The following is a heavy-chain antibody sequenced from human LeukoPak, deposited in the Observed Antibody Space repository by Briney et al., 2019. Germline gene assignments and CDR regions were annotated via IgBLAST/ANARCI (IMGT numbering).Heavy chain of an antibody. D-gene: IGHD3-10*01. J-gene: IGHJ4*02. V-gene: IGHV1-2*06. CDR2: INPNSGGT. CDR1: GYTFTGYY. Sequence: ASVKVSCKASGYTFTGYYMHWVRQAPGQGLEWMGRINPNSGGTNYAQKFQGRVTMTRDTSISTAYMELSRLRSDDTAVYYCARAAEPIWIGEFPFDYWGQGTLVTVSS. CDR3: ARAAEPIWIGEFPFDY.